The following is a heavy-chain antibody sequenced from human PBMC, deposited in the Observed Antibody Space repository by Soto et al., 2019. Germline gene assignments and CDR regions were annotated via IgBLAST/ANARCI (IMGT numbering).Heavy chain of an antibody. D-gene: IGHD3-10*01. CDR2: IYYSGST. V-gene: IGHV4-39*07. Sequence: PSETLSLTCTVSGGSISGSSYYWGWIRQPPGKGLEWLGSIYYSGSTNYNPSLKSRVTISVDTSKNQFSLKLSSVTAADTAVYYCARVSGIYYYGMDVWGQGTTVTVSS. CDR3: ARVSGIYYYGMDV. J-gene: IGHJ6*02. CDR1: GGSISGSSYY.